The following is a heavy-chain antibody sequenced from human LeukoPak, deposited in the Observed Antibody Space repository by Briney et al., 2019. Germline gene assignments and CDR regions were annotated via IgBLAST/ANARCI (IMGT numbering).Heavy chain of an antibody. CDR1: GGSISSGDYD. CDR2: IYYSGST. Sequence: PSETLSLTCTVSGGSISSGDYDWGWLRQPPGKGLEWIGYIYYSGSTYYNPSLKSRVTISVDTSTNQFSLKLSSVTAADTAVYYCARDVLLEYWGQGTLVTVSS. V-gene: IGHV4-30-4*01. J-gene: IGHJ4*02. D-gene: IGHD3-10*01. CDR3: ARDVLLEY.